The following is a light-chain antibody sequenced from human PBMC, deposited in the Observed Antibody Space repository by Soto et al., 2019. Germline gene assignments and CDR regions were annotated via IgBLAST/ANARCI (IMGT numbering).Light chain of an antibody. CDR2: GAS. Sequence: EIVMTQSPGTLSVSPGERATLSCRASQSVSSNLAWYQQKPGQAPRLLIYGASTRATGIPARFSGSRSGTGFTLTIRSLQSEDFAVYYCQQYNNWPRTFGQGTKVEIK. J-gene: IGKJ1*01. V-gene: IGKV3-15*01. CDR3: QQYNNWPRT. CDR1: QSVSSN.